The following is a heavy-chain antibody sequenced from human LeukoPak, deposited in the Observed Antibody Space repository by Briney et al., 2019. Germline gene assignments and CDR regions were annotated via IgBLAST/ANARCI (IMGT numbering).Heavy chain of an antibody. D-gene: IGHD1-26*01. CDR2: IIPIFGTA. J-gene: IGHJ4*02. V-gene: IGHV1-69*06. CDR3: ARREGGFYSWGIAY. Sequence: SVKVSCKASGGTFSSYAISWVRQAPGQGLEWMGGIIPIFGTANYAQKFQGRVTITADKSTSTAYMELSSLRAEDTAVYYCARREGGFYSWGIAYWGQGTLVTVSS. CDR1: GGTFSSYA.